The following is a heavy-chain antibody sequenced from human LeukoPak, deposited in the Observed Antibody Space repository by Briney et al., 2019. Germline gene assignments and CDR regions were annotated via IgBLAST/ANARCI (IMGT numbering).Heavy chain of an antibody. J-gene: IGHJ6*03. D-gene: IGHD6-13*01. V-gene: IGHV3-23*01. CDR2: ISGSGGTT. Sequence: GGSLRLSCAASGFTFRSDAMSWVRQAPGKGLEWVSGISGSGGTTYCADSVKGRFTISRDNSKNTLYLQVNSLKTEDTAVYYCTTVEAAAGLILYYYYMDVWGKGTTVTVSS. CDR1: GFTFRSDA. CDR3: TTVEAAAGLILYYYYMDV.